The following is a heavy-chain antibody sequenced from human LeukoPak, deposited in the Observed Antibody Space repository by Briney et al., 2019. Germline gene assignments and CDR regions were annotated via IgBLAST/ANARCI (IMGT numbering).Heavy chain of an antibody. V-gene: IGHV4-59*01. CDR1: GFTFSSYA. CDR3: ATLTGYSSESWFDP. CDR2: IYYTGST. J-gene: IGHJ5*02. D-gene: IGHD3-9*01. Sequence: PGGSLRLSCAASGFTFSSYAMTWIRQPPGKGLEWIGYIYYTGSTNYNPSLKSRVTISVDTSKNQFSLKLSSVTAADTAVYYCATLTGYSSESWFDPWGQGILVTVSS.